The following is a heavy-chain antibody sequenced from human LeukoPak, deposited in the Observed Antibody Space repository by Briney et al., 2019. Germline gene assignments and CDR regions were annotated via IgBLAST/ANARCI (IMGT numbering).Heavy chain of an antibody. J-gene: IGHJ6*02. CDR3: ARAYGEGYYYYGMDV. V-gene: IGHV1-8*01. CDR1: GYTFTIYD. Sequence: ASVKVSCKASGYTFTIYDINWVRQATGQGLEWMGWMNPNSGNTGYAQKFQGRVTMTRNTSISTAYMELSSLRSEDTAVYYCARAYGEGYYYYGMDVWGQGTTVTVSS. D-gene: IGHD4-17*01. CDR2: MNPNSGNT.